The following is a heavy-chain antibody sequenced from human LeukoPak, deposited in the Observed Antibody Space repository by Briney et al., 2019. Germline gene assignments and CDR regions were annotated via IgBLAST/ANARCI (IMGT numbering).Heavy chain of an antibody. J-gene: IGHJ3*02. CDR2: IYYTGST. D-gene: IGHD5-12*01. Sequence: SSETLSLTCGVSGGAITNYYWNWIRQAPGKGLEWLGYIYYTGSTTYNPSVKSRITISLDTSKKQISLKLSSVTAADTAVYYCARHLLNSGYDSGDAFDIWGQGTMVTVSS. V-gene: IGHV4-59*08. CDR3: ARHLLNSGYDSGDAFDI. CDR1: GGAITNYY.